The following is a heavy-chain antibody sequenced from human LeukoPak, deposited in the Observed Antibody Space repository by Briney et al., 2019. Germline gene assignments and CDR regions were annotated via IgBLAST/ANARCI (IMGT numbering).Heavy chain of an antibody. CDR3: ARARAGYIFDS. V-gene: IGHV3-74*01. CDR1: EFTFNSYW. Sequence: PGESLRLSCAASEFTFNSYWMHWVRQGPGKGLVWVSRINSDGSSTTYADSVKGRFTISRDNAKNTLYLQMNSLRVEDTAVYFCARARAGYIFDSWGQGTLVTVSS. D-gene: IGHD5-24*01. CDR2: INSDGSST. J-gene: IGHJ4*02.